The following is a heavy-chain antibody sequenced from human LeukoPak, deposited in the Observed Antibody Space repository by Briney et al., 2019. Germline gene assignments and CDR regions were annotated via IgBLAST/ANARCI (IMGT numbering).Heavy chain of an antibody. Sequence: GGSLRLSCAASGFTFSTYVMSWVRQAPGKGLEWVAVISYDGSNKYYADSVKGRFTISRDNSKNTLYLQMNSLRAEDTAVYYCATHSRGSYYYFDYSGQGTLVTVSS. CDR1: GFTFSTYV. V-gene: IGHV3-30-3*01. D-gene: IGHD1-26*01. J-gene: IGHJ4*02. CDR3: ATHSRGSYYYFDY. CDR2: ISYDGSNK.